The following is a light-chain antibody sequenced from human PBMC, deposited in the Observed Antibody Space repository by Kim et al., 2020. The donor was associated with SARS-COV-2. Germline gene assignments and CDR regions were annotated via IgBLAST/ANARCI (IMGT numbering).Light chain of an antibody. V-gene: IGLV1-40*01. CDR2: DNN. Sequence: QRVTISCTGSSSNIGAGYAVHWYQQLPETAPKLLIDDNNNRPSGVPDRFSGSKSATSASLAITGLQAEDEADYYCQSYDSSLSGYVFGTGTKVTVL. J-gene: IGLJ1*01. CDR1: SSNIGAGYA. CDR3: QSYDSSLSGYV.